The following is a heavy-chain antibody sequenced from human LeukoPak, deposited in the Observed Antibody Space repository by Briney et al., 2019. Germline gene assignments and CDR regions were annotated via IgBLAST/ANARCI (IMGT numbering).Heavy chain of an antibody. CDR1: GFTFGSQW. J-gene: IGHJ4*02. CDR2: IKQDGSQI. CDR3: AREYF. V-gene: IGHV3-7*01. Sequence: GGSLRLSCAASGFTFGSQWMSWVRQAPGKGPEWVASIKQDGSQIYYVDSVKGRFTISRGNAQNSLYLQMNSLRAEDTAIYFCAREYFWGQGTLVTVSS.